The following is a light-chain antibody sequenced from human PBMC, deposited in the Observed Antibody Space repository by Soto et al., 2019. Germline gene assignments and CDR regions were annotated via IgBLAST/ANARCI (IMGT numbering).Light chain of an antibody. CDR1: SSDVGNYNY. J-gene: IGLJ1*01. Sequence: QSALTQPPSASGSPGQSVTISCTGTSSDVGNYNYVSWYQQHPGKAPKLMIYEVSKRPSGVPDRFSGSKSGNTASLTVSGLQAEDEADYYCSSFAGSNNLGVFGTGTKLTVL. V-gene: IGLV2-8*01. CDR2: EVS. CDR3: SSFAGSNNLGV.